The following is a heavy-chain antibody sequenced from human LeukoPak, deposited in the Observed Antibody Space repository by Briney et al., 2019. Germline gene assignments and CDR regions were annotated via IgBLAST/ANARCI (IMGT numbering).Heavy chain of an antibody. CDR2: IIPIFGTA. D-gene: IGHD3-3*01. Sequence: SVKVSCKASGYTFTSYGISWVRQAPGQGLEWMGGIIPIFGTANYAQKFQGRVTITADESTSTAYMELSSLRSEDTAVYYCARDQIFGVVALFDPWGQGTLVTVSS. CDR1: GYTFTSYG. CDR3: ARDQIFGVVALFDP. V-gene: IGHV1-69*13. J-gene: IGHJ5*02.